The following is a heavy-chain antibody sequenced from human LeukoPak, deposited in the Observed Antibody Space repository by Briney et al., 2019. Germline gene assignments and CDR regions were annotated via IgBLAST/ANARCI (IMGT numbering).Heavy chain of an antibody. Sequence: ASVKVSCKASGYTFTNYGISWVRQPPGQGLEWMGWIGAYNGHTTYAQNIQGRLTMTTDTSTSTAYMDLRSLRSDDTAVYYCVRDFSCGGGTCSDCFDPWGQGTLVTVSS. D-gene: IGHD2-15*01. V-gene: IGHV1-18*01. CDR2: IGAYNGHT. CDR3: VRDFSCGGGTCSDCFDP. CDR1: GYTFTNYG. J-gene: IGHJ5*02.